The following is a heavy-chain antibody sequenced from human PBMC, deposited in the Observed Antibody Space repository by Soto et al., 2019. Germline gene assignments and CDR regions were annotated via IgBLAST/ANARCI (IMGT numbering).Heavy chain of an antibody. D-gene: IGHD6-6*01. V-gene: IGHV1-3*05. J-gene: IGHJ5*02. CDR1: GYTFTSYA. CDR3: ARDRESSSFDGGWFDP. Sequence: QVQLVQSGAEEKKPGASVKVSCKASGYTFTSYAMHWVRQAPGQRLEWMGWINAGNGNTKYSQKFQGRVTITRDTSASTAYMELSSLRSEDTAVYYCARDRESSSFDGGWFDPWGQGTLVTVSS. CDR2: INAGNGNT.